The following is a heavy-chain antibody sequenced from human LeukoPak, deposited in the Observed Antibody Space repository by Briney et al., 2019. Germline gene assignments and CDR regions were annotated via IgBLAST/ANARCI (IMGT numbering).Heavy chain of an antibody. CDR3: ARGEYMVRGVMITNFDF. V-gene: IGHV3-66*01. J-gene: IGHJ4*02. Sequence: SGGSLRLSCAASGFTVSSNYMSWVRQAPGKGLEWVSVIYSGGSTYYADSVKGRFTISRDNSKNTLYLQMNSLRAEDTAVYYCARGEYMVRGVMITNFDFWGQGALVTVSS. CDR1: GFTVSSNY. CDR2: IYSGGST. D-gene: IGHD3-10*01.